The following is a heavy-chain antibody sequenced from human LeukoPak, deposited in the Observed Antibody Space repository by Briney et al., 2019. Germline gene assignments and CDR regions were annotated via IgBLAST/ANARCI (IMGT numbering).Heavy chain of an antibody. Sequence: GGSLRLPCAASGFTFSSYGMHWVRQAPGKGLEWVAVISYDGSNKFYADSVKGRFTISRDNSKNTLYLQMNSLRAEDTAVYYCAKCLFGELLFNWFDPWGQGTLVTVSS. CDR3: AKCLFGELLFNWFDP. D-gene: IGHD3-10*01. CDR1: GFTFSSYG. J-gene: IGHJ5*02. CDR2: ISYDGSNK. V-gene: IGHV3-30*18.